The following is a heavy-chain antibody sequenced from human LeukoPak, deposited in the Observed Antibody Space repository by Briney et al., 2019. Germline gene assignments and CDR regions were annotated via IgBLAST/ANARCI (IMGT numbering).Heavy chain of an antibody. Sequence: TSETLSLTCTVSGGSISSYYWSWIRQPPGKGLEWIGYIYYSGSTNYNPSLKSRVTISVDKSRNQFSLKVNSVTSADTAVYYCARRPGVRGYSGLVYFQYWGQGTLVIVSS. D-gene: IGHD3-22*01. CDR3: ARRPGVRGYSGLVYFQY. J-gene: IGHJ1*01. CDR2: IYYSGST. V-gene: IGHV4-59*08. CDR1: GGSISSYY.